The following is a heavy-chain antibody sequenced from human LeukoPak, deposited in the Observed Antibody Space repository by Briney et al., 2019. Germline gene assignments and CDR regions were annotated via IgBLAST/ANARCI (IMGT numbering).Heavy chain of an antibody. CDR2: ISYDGSNK. J-gene: IGHJ4*02. V-gene: IGHV3-30*18. D-gene: IGHD5-18*01. CDR3: AKGNVDTAMIPFDY. Sequence: PGRSLRLSCAASGFTFSSYGMHWVRQAPGKGLEWVAVISYDGSNKYYADSVKGRFTISRDNSKNTLYLQMNSLRAEDTAVYYCAKGNVDTAMIPFDYWGQGTLVTVSS. CDR1: GFTFSSYG.